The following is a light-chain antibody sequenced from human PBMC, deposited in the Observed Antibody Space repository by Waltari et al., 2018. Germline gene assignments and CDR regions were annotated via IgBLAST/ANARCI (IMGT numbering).Light chain of an antibody. CDR3: SSQTLDGLVL. CDR2: DVT. Sequence: QSALTQPASVSGSPGQSITISCSGVSSAAGAFDSVTWLQHHPGKAPQVIIYDVTNPPSGVSDRFPTSTSANAASLTISRLQPEDEADYYCSSQTLDGLVLFGGGTRLTVL. V-gene: IGLV2-14*03. CDR1: SSAAGAFDS. J-gene: IGLJ2*01.